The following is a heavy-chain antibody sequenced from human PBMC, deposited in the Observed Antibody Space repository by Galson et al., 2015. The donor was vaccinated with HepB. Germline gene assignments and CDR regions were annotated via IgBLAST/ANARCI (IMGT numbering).Heavy chain of an antibody. CDR3: AKGYGENYGGKPDWYFDL. J-gene: IGHJ2*01. CDR1: GFTFSSYA. Sequence: SLRLSCAASGFTFSSYAMSWVRQAPGKGLEWVSAISGSGGSTYYADSVKGRFTISRDNSKNTLYLQMNSLRAEDTAVYYCAKGYGENYGGKPDWYFDLWGRGTLVTVSS. V-gene: IGHV3-23*01. CDR2: ISGSGGST. D-gene: IGHD4-23*01.